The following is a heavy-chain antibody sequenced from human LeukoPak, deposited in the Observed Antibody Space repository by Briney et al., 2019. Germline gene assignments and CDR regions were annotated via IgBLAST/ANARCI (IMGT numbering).Heavy chain of an antibody. V-gene: IGHV3-7*01. CDR1: GFTFTTYW. CDR3: ARSYGSGSYYLDLYYMDV. CDR2: IKQDGTEK. Sequence: GESLRLSCAASGFTFTTYWLGWVRQPPGKGLEWVANIKQDGTEKYYVDSVKGRFTISRDNSENSLYLQMDSLTAEDTAVYYCARSYGSGSYYLDLYYMDVWGKGTTVTVSS. J-gene: IGHJ6*03. D-gene: IGHD3-10*01.